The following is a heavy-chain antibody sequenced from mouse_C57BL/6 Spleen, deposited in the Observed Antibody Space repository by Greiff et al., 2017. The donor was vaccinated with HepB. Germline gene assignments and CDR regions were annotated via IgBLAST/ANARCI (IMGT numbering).Heavy chain of an antibody. J-gene: IGHJ2*01. V-gene: IGHV5-4*01. D-gene: IGHD6-2*01. CDR2: ISDGGSYT. Sequence: EVHLVESGGGLVKPGGSLKLSCAASGFTFSSYAMSWVRQTPEKRLEWVATISDGGSYTYYPDNVKGRFTISRDNAKNNRYLQMSHLKSEDTAMYYCARDKVSDTIDYWGQGTTLTVSS. CDR1: GFTFSSYA. CDR3: ARDKVSDTIDY.